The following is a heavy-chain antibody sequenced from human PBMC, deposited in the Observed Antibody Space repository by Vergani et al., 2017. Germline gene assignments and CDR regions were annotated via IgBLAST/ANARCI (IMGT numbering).Heavy chain of an antibody. CDR1: GFTFSSYE. Sequence: VQLVESGGGLVQPGGSLRLSCAASGFTFSSYEMNWVRQAPGKGLEWVSYISSSGSTIYYADSVKGRFTISRDNAKNMLFLQMNNLRTEDTAIYYCAKQYFVSGNYLFDYWGQGTLVTVSS. V-gene: IGHV3-48*03. J-gene: IGHJ4*02. CDR2: ISSSGSTI. D-gene: IGHD3-10*01. CDR3: AKQYFVSGNYLFDY.